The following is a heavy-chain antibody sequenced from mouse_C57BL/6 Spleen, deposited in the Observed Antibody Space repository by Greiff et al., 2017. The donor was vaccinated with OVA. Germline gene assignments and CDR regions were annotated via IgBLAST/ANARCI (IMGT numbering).Heavy chain of an antibody. D-gene: IGHD2-2*01. Sequence: VQLQQPGAELVKPGASVKLSCKASGYTFTSYWMQWVKQRPGQGLEWIGEIDPSDSYTNYNQKFKGKATLTVDTSSSTAYMQLSSLTSEDSAVYYCARYAYGYDGGDYYAMDYWGQGTSVTVSS. CDR1: GYTFTSYW. CDR2: IDPSDSYT. V-gene: IGHV1-50*01. J-gene: IGHJ4*01. CDR3: ARYAYGYDGGDYYAMDY.